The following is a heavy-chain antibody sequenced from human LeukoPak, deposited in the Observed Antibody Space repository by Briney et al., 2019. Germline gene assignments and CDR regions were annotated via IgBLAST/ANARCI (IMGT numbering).Heavy chain of an antibody. CDR2: ISYDGSNK. CDR3: ARTEDCSSTSCSSPGYYYYYMDV. Sequence: GGSLRLSCAAPGFTFSSYAMHWVRQAPGKGLEWVAVISYDGSNKYYADSVKGRFTISRDNAKNSLYLQMNSLRAEDTALYYCARTEDCSSTSCSSPGYYYYYMDVWGKGTTVTVSS. J-gene: IGHJ6*03. D-gene: IGHD2-2*01. V-gene: IGHV3-30*04. CDR1: GFTFSSYA.